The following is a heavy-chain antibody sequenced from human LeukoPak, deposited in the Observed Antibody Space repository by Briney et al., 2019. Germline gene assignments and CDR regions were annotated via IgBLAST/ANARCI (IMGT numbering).Heavy chain of an antibody. J-gene: IGHJ2*01. V-gene: IGHV4-4*02. D-gene: IGHD3-22*01. CDR3: ARQGPGGYYDSSGYYVLYWYFDL. Sequence: SETLSLTCAVSGGSISSTNWWWSWVRQPPGKGLEWIGEIYHSGSTDYNPALKSRVTISVDTSKHQLSLKLSSVTAADTAVYYCARQGPGGYYDSSGYYVLYWYFDLWGRGTLVTVSS. CDR1: GGSISSTNW. CDR2: IYHSGST.